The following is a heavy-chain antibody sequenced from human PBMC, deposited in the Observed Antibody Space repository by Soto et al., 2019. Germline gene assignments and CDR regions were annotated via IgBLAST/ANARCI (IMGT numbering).Heavy chain of an antibody. V-gene: IGHV3-9*01. D-gene: IGHD6-13*01. CDR2: ISWNSGSI. J-gene: IGHJ4*02. CDR3: AKDMGYSSSWYPTTDFDY. CDR1: GFTFDDYA. Sequence: EVQLVESGGGLVQPGRSLRLSCAASGFTFDDYAMHWVRQAPGKGLEWVSGISWNSGSIGYADSVKGRFTISRDNAKNSLYLQMNSLRAEDTALYYCAKDMGYSSSWYPTTDFDYWGQGTLVTVSS.